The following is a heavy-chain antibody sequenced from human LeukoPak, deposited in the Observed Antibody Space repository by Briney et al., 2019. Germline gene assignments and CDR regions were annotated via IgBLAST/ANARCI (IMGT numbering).Heavy chain of an antibody. CDR2: ISAYNGNT. CDR1: GYTFSSYG. D-gene: IGHD2-2*01. CDR3: ARDVGDIVTIPAAISVP. Sequence: ASVKVSRKASGYTFSSYGISWVRQAPGQGLEWMGWISAYNGNTNYAQMVQGRVTMTTDTSTSTAYMEVRSLRSDDTAMYYCARDVGDIVTIPAAISVPWGQGTLVTVSS. J-gene: IGHJ5*02. V-gene: IGHV1-18*01.